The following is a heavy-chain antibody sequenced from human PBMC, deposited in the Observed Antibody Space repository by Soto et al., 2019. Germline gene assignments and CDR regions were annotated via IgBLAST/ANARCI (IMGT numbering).Heavy chain of an antibody. Sequence: QVQLVESGGGVVQPGRSLRLSCAASGFTFSSYAMHWVRQAPGKGLEWVAVISYDGSNKYYADSVKGRFTISRDNSKNTLYLQMNSLRAEDTAVYYCARALTTVTKTDYWGQGTLVTVSS. D-gene: IGHD4-17*01. J-gene: IGHJ4*02. CDR1: GFTFSSYA. V-gene: IGHV3-30-3*01. CDR3: ARALTTVTKTDY. CDR2: ISYDGSNK.